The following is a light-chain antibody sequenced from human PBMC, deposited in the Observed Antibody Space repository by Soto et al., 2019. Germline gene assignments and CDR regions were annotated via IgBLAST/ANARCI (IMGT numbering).Light chain of an antibody. J-gene: IGKJ2*01. Sequence: EIVMTQSPATLSVSPGERATLSCRASQSVSSNLAWYQQKPGQAPRLLIYGASTRATGIPVRCSGSGSGTEVTLTISSLQSEDFAVYSCQQYNDWPPKQYTFGQGTKLEIK. V-gene: IGKV3-15*01. CDR2: GAS. CDR3: QQYNDWPPKQYT. CDR1: QSVSSN.